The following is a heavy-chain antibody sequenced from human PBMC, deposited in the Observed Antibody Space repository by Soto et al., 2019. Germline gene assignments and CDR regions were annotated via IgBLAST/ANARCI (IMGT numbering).Heavy chain of an antibody. CDR2: IYYSGST. Sequence: QLQLQESGPGLVKPSETLSLTCTVSGGSISSSSYYWGWIRQPPGKGLEWIGSIYYSGSTYYNPSLKTRVTISVDTSKNQFSLKLSSVTAADTAVYYCARLDYGDLFDYWGQGTLVTVSS. CDR1: GGSISSSSYY. V-gene: IGHV4-39*01. CDR3: ARLDYGDLFDY. J-gene: IGHJ4*02. D-gene: IGHD4-17*01.